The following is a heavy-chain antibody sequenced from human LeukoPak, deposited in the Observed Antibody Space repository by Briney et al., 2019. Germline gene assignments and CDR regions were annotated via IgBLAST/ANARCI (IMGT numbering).Heavy chain of an antibody. Sequence: ASVKVSCKASGGTFSSYGISWVRQAPGQGLEWMGWISAYNGNTNYAQKLQGRVTMTTDTSTSTAYMELRSLRSDDTAVYYCARDAIFGVEVVYWGQGTLVTVSS. D-gene: IGHD3-3*01. V-gene: IGHV1-18*01. J-gene: IGHJ1*01. CDR2: ISAYNGNT. CDR1: GGTFSSYG. CDR3: ARDAIFGVEVVY.